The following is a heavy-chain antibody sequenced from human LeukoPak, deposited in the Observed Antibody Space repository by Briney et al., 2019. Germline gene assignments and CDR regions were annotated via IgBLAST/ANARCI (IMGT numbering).Heavy chain of an antibody. D-gene: IGHD1-14*01. J-gene: IGHJ3*02. CDR3: ARDRGMNHDAFDI. Sequence: PGGSLRLSCAASGFTFSSYGMHWVRQAPGKGLEWVAGIWYDGSNKYYADSVKGRFTISRDNSKNTLYLQMNSLRAEDTAVYYCARDRGMNHDAFDIWGQGTMVTVSS. CDR2: IWYDGSNK. CDR1: GFTFSSYG. V-gene: IGHV3-33*01.